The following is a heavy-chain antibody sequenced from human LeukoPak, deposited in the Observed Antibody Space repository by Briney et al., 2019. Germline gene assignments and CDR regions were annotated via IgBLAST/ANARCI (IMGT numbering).Heavy chain of an antibody. CDR1: GNYW. CDR2: INGDGSWT. J-gene: IGHJ3*02. D-gene: IGHD3-22*01. V-gene: IGHV3-74*01. Sequence: GGSLRLSCAASGNYWMHWVRQAPGKGLVWVSHINGDGSWTTYADSVKGRFTISRDNAKNSLYLQMNSLRAEDTALYYCAKGSGAFYYDSSGYSNDAFDIWGQGTMVTVSS. CDR3: AKGSGAFYYDSSGYSNDAFDI.